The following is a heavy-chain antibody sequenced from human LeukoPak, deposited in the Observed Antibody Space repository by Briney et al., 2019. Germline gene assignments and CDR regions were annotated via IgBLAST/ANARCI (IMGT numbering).Heavy chain of an antibody. CDR2: MYYRGNT. V-gene: IGHV4-39*07. J-gene: IGHJ4*02. D-gene: IGHD1-7*01. CDR3: ARLYGNYQNYFDY. Sequence: PSETLSLTCTVSGGSISTDYWGWIRQPPGKGLEWVGHMYYRGNTFYNPSLKSRVTISVDTSKNQFSLKLRSVTAADTAVYYCARLYGNYQNYFDYWGQGTLVTVSS. CDR1: GGSISTDY.